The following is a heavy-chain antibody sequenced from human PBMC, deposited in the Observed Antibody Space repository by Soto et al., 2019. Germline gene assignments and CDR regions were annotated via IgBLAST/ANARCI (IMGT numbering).Heavy chain of an antibody. D-gene: IGHD2-21*01. V-gene: IGHV4-30-4*01. Sequence: PSETLCISCTVCGGSVSSGDYDGSWIRQPPGKGLEWIGYIYYSGSTYYNPSLKSRVTISVDTSKNQFSLKLSSVTAADTAVYYCPRVGHINWFDPWGQGTLVSVSS. CDR2: IYYSGST. J-gene: IGHJ5*02. CDR3: PRVGHINWFDP. CDR1: GGSVSSGDYD.